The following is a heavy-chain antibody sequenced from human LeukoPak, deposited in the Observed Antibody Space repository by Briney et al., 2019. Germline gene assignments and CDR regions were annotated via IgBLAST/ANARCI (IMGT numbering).Heavy chain of an antibody. J-gene: IGHJ4*02. V-gene: IGHV3-23*01. D-gene: IGHD5-18*01. CDR2: ISGSGGST. CDR3: AKEGAAMVIGEFDY. Sequence: GGSLRLSCVASGFTFSSYAMSWVRQAPGKGLEWVSAISGSGGSTYYADSVKGRFTISRDNSKNTLYLQMNSLRAEDTAVYHCAKEGAAMVIGEFDYWGQGTLVTVSS. CDR1: GFTFSSYA.